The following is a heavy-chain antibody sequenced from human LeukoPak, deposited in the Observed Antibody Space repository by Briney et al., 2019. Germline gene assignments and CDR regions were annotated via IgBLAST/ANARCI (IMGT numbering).Heavy chain of an antibody. V-gene: IGHV3-23*01. CDR3: AKPPYYDFWSGYPFDY. D-gene: IGHD3-3*01. J-gene: IGHJ4*02. Sequence: PGGSLRLSCAASGFTFSNYAMSWVRQAPGEGLEWVSTISGSGDSTYYADSVKGRFTISRDNSKNTLFLQMNNLRAEDTAVYYCAKPPYYDFWSGYPFDYWGQGTLVTVSS. CDR2: ISGSGDST. CDR1: GFTFSNYA.